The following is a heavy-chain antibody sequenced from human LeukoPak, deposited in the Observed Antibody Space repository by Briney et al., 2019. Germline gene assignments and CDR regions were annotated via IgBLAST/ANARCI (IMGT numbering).Heavy chain of an antibody. CDR2: INTDSSDI. D-gene: IGHD2-2*01. Sequence: PGGSLRLSCAASGFTFSSYSMNWVRQAPGKGLEWVSYINTDSSDIHYADSVKGRFTISRDNARNTLYLQLRSLRAEDSAVYYCARDTFQPGLIDSWGQGTLVTVSS. J-gene: IGHJ4*02. CDR1: GFTFSSYS. V-gene: IGHV3-21*05. CDR3: ARDTFQPGLIDS.